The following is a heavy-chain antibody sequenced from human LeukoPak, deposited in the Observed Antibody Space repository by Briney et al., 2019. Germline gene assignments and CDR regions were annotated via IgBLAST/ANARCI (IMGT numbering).Heavy chain of an antibody. CDR2: IYTSGGT. Sequence: PSETLSLTCTVSGGSISSGGYYWSWIRQPAGKGLEWIGRIYTSGGTNYNPSLKSRVTISVDTSKNQFSLKLNSVTAADTAVYYCARDVAVRGAQGDVFAIWGQGTMVTVSS. J-gene: IGHJ3*02. V-gene: IGHV4-61*02. CDR3: ARDVAVRGAQGDVFAI. D-gene: IGHD3-10*01. CDR1: GGSISSGGYY.